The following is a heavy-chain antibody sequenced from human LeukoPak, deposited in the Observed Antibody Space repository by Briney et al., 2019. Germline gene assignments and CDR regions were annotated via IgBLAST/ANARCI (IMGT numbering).Heavy chain of an antibody. Sequence: GGSLRLSCAASGFTFSSYAMSWVRQAPGKGLEWVSGISGGGGTTYSADSVKGRLTISRDNSKNTLFLQMNSLRAEDTAVYYCAKGNTVKYNSGQFDSWGQGTLVTVSS. J-gene: IGHJ4*02. CDR2: ISGGGGTT. V-gene: IGHV3-23*01. D-gene: IGHD6-19*01. CDR3: AKGNTVKYNSGQFDS. CDR1: GFTFSSYA.